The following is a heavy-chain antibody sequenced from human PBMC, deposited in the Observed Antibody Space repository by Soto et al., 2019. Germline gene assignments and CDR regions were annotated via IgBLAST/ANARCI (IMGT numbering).Heavy chain of an antibody. V-gene: IGHV3-23*01. CDR1: GFTFRNYA. CDR2: ISAGGGST. CDR3: AKDTEEWVSDKGAFDI. D-gene: IGHD3-3*01. Sequence: EVQLLESGGGLVQPGGSLRLSCAASGFTFRNYAMSWVRQAPGKGLEWVSAISAGGGSTYYADSVKGRFTISRDNSKNTLYLQINSLRAEDTAIYDCAKDTEEWVSDKGAFDIWGQGTMVTVSS. J-gene: IGHJ3*02.